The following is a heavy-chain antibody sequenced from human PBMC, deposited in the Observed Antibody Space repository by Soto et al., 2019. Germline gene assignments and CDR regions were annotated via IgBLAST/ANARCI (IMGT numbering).Heavy chain of an antibody. CDR1: GYTFTGYY. V-gene: IGHV1-2*02. D-gene: IGHD6-19*01. J-gene: IGHJ6*02. CDR3: ASAQVAGTWNYYYYGMDV. CDR2: INPNSGGT. Sequence: GASVKVSCKASGYTFTGYYMHWVRQAPGQGLEWMGWINPNSGGTNYAQKFQGRVTMTRDTSISTAYMELSRLRSDDTAVYYCASAQVAGTWNYYYYGMDVWGQGTTVTVSS.